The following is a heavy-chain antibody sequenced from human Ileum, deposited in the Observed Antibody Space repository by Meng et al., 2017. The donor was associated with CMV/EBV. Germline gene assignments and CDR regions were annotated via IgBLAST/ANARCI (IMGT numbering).Heavy chain of an antibody. Sequence: CAAAGFTFSTYWMHWVRQTPGKGLVWVSRINPDGSTTNYADSVKGRFTISRDNAKNTLYLQMNSLRAEDTAVYYCARKVAAAGAFDYWGQGTLVTVSS. CDR3: ARKVAAAGAFDY. CDR2: INPDGSTT. CDR1: GFTFSTYW. D-gene: IGHD6-13*01. J-gene: IGHJ4*02. V-gene: IGHV3-74*01.